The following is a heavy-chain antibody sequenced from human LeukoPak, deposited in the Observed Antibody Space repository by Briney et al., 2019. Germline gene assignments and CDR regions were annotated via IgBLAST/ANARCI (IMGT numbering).Heavy chain of an antibody. CDR1: GFTVGSNY. V-gene: IGHV3-53*01. Sequence: TGGSLRLSCAASGFTVGSNYMSWVRQAPGKGLEWVSVIYSGGSTYYADSVKGRFTISRDNSKNTLYLQMNSLRAEDTAVYYCARGSRYYGSGSYGYWGQGTLVTVSS. CDR2: IYSGGST. J-gene: IGHJ4*02. CDR3: ARGSRYYGSGSYGY. D-gene: IGHD3-10*01.